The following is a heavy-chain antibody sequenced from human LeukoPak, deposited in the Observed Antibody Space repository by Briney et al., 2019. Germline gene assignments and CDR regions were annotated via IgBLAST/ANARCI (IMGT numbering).Heavy chain of an antibody. D-gene: IGHD3-10*01. CDR1: GYTFTSYY. Sequence: ASVKVSCKASGYTFTSYYMHWVRQAPGQGLEWMGIINPSGGSTSYAQKFQGRVTMTRDTSTSAVYMELSSLRSEDTAVYYCARRQHLWTLDYWGQGTLVTVSS. CDR2: INPSGGST. J-gene: IGHJ4*02. V-gene: IGHV1-46*01. CDR3: ARRQHLWTLDY.